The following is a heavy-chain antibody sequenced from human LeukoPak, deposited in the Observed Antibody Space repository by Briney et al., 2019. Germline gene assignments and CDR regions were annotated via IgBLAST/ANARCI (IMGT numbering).Heavy chain of an antibody. CDR3: ATGGPYCSSTSCYHMDV. CDR2: FDPEDGET. Sequence: ASVKVSCKVSGYTLTELSMHWVRQAPGKGLEGMGGFDPEDGETIYAQKFQGRVTMTEDTSTDTAYMELSSLRSEDTAVYYCATGGPYCSSTSCYHMDVWGKGTTVTVSS. J-gene: IGHJ6*03. CDR1: GYTLTELS. V-gene: IGHV1-24*01. D-gene: IGHD2-2*01.